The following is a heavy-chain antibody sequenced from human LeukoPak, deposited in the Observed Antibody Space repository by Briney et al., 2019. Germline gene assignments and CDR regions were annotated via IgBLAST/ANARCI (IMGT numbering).Heavy chain of an antibody. D-gene: IGHD5-12*01. J-gene: IGHJ3*02. Sequence: PGGSLRLSCAASGFTFSSYAMYWVRQAPGKGLEWVAVISYDGSNKYYADSVKGRFTISRDNSKNTLYLQMNSLRAEDTAVYYCARESYDSPHAFDIWGQGTMVTVSS. V-gene: IGHV3-30-3*01. CDR3: ARESYDSPHAFDI. CDR1: GFTFSSYA. CDR2: ISYDGSNK.